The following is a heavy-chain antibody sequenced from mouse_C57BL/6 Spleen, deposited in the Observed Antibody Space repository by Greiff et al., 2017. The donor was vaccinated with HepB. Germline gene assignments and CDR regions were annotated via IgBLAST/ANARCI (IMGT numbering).Heavy chain of an antibody. V-gene: IGHV1-15*01. Sequence: QVQLKQSGAELVRPGASVTLSCKASGYTFTDYEMHWVKQTPVHGLEWIGAIDPETGGTAYNQKFKGKAILTADKSSSTAYMELRSLTSEDSAVYYCTSEDYYGSSHPYWGQGTLVTVSA. CDR3: TSEDYYGSSHPY. J-gene: IGHJ3*01. CDR1: GYTFTDYE. D-gene: IGHD1-1*01. CDR2: IDPETGGT.